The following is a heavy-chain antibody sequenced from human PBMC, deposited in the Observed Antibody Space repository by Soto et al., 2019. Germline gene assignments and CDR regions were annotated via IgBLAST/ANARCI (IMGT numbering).Heavy chain of an antibody. Sequence: SVKVSCKASGGTFSSYAISWVRQAPGQGLEWMGGIIPIFGTANYAQKFQGRVTITADESTSTAYMELSSLRSEDTAVYYCARSPRLGSGSSGNYYYYGMDVWGQGTMVTVSS. CDR1: GGTFSSYA. D-gene: IGHD6-13*01. CDR3: ARSPRLGSGSSGNYYYYGMDV. V-gene: IGHV1-69*13. J-gene: IGHJ6*02. CDR2: IIPIFGTA.